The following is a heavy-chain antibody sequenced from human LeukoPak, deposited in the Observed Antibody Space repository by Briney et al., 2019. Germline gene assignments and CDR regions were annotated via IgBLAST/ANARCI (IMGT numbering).Heavy chain of an antibody. CDR2: ISYDGSNK. CDR3: ARVTGPYYHYMDV. D-gene: IGHD2-8*02. CDR1: GFTFSSYA. J-gene: IGHJ6*03. V-gene: IGHV3-30-3*01. Sequence: PGRSLRLSCAASGFTFSSYAMHWVRQAPGKGLEWVAVISYDGSNKYYADSVKGRFTISRDNSKNTLYLQMNSLRAEDTAVYYCARVTGPYYHYMDVWGKGTTVTVSS.